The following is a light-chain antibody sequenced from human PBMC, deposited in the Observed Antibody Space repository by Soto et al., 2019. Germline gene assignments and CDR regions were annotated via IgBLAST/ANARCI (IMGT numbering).Light chain of an antibody. CDR1: QSVSGN. CDR3: QQYNNWPRT. CDR2: GAS. Sequence: EIVMTQSPATLSVSPGERATLTCRASQSVSGNLAWYQQKPGQAPRLLIYGASTRATGIPARFSGSGSGTEFTLTISSLQSEDFAVYYCQQYNNWPRTFGQGTKVEIK. V-gene: IGKV3-15*01. J-gene: IGKJ1*01.